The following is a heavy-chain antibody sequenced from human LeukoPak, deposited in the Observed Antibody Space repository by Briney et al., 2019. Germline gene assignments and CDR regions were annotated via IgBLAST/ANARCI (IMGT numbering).Heavy chain of an antibody. D-gene: IGHD6-13*01. Sequence: AETLSLTCTVSGYSISTDYYWGWIRQSPGKGLEWIGYIYYSGSTNYNPSLKSRVTISVDTSKNQFSLKLRSVTAADTAVYYCARTTEAHSWRTRYYDYYMDVWGKGTTVTVSS. CDR2: IYYSGST. CDR3: ARTTEAHSWRTRYYDYYMDV. J-gene: IGHJ6*03. V-gene: IGHV4-61*01. CDR1: GYSISTDYY.